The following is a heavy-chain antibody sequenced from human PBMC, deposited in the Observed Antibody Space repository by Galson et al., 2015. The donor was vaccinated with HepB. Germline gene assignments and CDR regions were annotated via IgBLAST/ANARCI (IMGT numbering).Heavy chain of an antibody. CDR2: VSYDGSNK. J-gene: IGHJ5*02. CDR3: AKDGGRGYTYGPNWFDP. CDR1: GYTSSGYA. Sequence: SLRLSCAASGYTSSGYAMHWVRQAPGKGLEWVAVVSYDGSNKYYADSVKGRFTISRDNSKNTLYLQMNSLRAEDTAIYYCAKDGGRGYTYGPNWFDPWGHGTLVTVSS. D-gene: IGHD5-18*01. V-gene: IGHV3-30*04.